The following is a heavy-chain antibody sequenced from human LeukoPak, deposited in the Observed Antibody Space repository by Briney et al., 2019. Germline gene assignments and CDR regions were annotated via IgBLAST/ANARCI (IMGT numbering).Heavy chain of an antibody. Sequence: ASVKVSCKVSGYTLTELSMHWVRQAPGKGLEWMGGLDPEDGETIYAQKFQGRVTMTEDTSTDTAYMELSSLRSEDTAVYYCATDSGSGYYPTFDYWGQGTLVTVSS. CDR2: LDPEDGET. CDR1: GYTLTELS. D-gene: IGHD3-22*01. J-gene: IGHJ4*02. CDR3: ATDSGSGYYPTFDY. V-gene: IGHV1-24*01.